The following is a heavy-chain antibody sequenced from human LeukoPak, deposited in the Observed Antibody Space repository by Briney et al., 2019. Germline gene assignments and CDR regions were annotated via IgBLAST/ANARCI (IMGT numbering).Heavy chain of an antibody. V-gene: IGHV5-51*01. J-gene: IGHJ4*02. CDR3: ARFRGGDY. D-gene: IGHD3-16*01. CDR2: IYPADSDT. Sequence: PGESLKISCQGSGCIFANYWIGWVRQLPGKGLEWMGVIYPADSDTTYSPSFQGQVTISADKSINTAYLQWSSLKASDTAMYYCARFRGGDYWGQGTLVTVSS. CDR1: GCIFANYW.